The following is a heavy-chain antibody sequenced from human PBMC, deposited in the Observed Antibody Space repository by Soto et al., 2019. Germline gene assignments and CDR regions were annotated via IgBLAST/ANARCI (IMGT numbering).Heavy chain of an antibody. CDR1: GFTFSDHY. CDR3: AREPYVWGSYRYGGMDY. J-gene: IGHJ4*02. V-gene: IGHV3-72*01. Sequence: GGSLRLSCAASGFTFSDHYMDWVRQAPGKGLEWVGRTRNKANSYTTEYAASVKGRFTISRDDSKNSLYLQMNSLKTEDTAVYYCAREPYVWGSYRYGGMDYWGQGTLV. CDR2: TRNKANSYTT. D-gene: IGHD3-16*02.